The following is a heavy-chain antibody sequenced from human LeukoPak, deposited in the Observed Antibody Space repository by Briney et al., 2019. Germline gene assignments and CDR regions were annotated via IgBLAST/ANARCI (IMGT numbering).Heavy chain of an antibody. Sequence: GGSLRLSCAASGFTFDDYAMHWVRQAPGKGLEWVSGISWNSGSIGYADSVKGRFTISRDNAKNSLYLQMNSLRAEDTALYYCAKADYGSGSFDYWGQGTLVTVSS. V-gene: IGHV3-9*01. J-gene: IGHJ4*02. CDR3: AKADYGSGSFDY. CDR2: ISWNSGSI. D-gene: IGHD3-10*01. CDR1: GFTFDDYA.